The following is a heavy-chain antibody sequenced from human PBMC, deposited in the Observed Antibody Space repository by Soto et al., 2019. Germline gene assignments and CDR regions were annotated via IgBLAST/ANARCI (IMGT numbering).Heavy chain of an antibody. CDR2: ISRTSTTI. CDR3: ARDSLLTTVTTLEY. J-gene: IGHJ4*02. D-gene: IGHD4-17*01. CDR1: GFTFSSYS. Sequence: VQLVESGGGLVQPGGSLRLSCAASGFTFSSYSMNWVRQAPGKGLEWVSYISRTSTTIYYADSVKGRFTISRDNAKKSLYLQMNSLRDEETAVYYCARDSLLTTVTTLEYWGQGTLVTVSS. V-gene: IGHV3-48*02.